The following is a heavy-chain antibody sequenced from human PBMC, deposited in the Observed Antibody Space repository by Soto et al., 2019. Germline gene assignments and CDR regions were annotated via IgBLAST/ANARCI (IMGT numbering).Heavy chain of an antibody. J-gene: IGHJ4*02. CDR2: IYYSGST. CDR3: ARVQQSGYAHYFDY. CDR1: GGSISSGDYY. Sequence: KPSETLSLTCTVSGGSISSGDYYWSWIRQPPGKGLEWIGYIYYSGSTYYNPSLKSRVTISVDTSKNQFSLKLSSVTAADTAVYYCARVQQSGYAHYFDYWGQGTLVTVSS. V-gene: IGHV4-30-4*01. D-gene: IGHD5-12*01.